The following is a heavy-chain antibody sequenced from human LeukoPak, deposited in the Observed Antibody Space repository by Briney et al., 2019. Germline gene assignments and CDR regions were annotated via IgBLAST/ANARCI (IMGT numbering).Heavy chain of an antibody. CDR2: INTNTGNP. V-gene: IGHV7-4-1*02. CDR1: GYTFTSYA. D-gene: IGHD6-19*01. CDR3: ARLGRAVIAVAGMNGEVYYYYMDV. Sequence: GASVKVSCKASGYTFTSYAMNWVRQAPGQGLEWMGWINTNTGNPTYAQGFTGRFVFSLDTSVSTAYLQISSLKAEDTAVYYCARLGRAVIAVAGMNGEVYYYYMDVWGKGTTVTVSS. J-gene: IGHJ6*03.